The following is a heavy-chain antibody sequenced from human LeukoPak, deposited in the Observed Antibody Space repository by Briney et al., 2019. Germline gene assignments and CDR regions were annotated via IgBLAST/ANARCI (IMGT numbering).Heavy chain of an antibody. D-gene: IGHD6-19*01. Sequence: GGSLRLSCAASGFTFSSYGMHWVRQAPGKGLEWVAFIRYDGSNKYYADSVKGRFTISRDNSKNTLYLQMNSLRAEDTAVYYCAKGPSSGWYGYYFDYWGQGTLATVSS. J-gene: IGHJ4*02. V-gene: IGHV3-30*02. CDR3: AKGPSSGWYGYYFDY. CDR1: GFTFSSYG. CDR2: IRYDGSNK.